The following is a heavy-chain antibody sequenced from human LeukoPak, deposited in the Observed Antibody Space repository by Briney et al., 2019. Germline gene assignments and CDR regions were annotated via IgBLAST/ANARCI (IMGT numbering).Heavy chain of an antibody. D-gene: IGHD2-2*01. V-gene: IGHV1-8*02. Sequence: ASVKVSCKASGYTFTSYDINWVRQAPGQGLEWMGWMKPNSGNTGYAQKFQGRVTMTRDTSISTAYMELSSLTSEDTAVYYCARYCSTTSCHLANWFDPWGQGTLVTASS. CDR3: ARYCSTTSCHLANWFDP. CDR1: GYTFTSYD. CDR2: MKPNSGNT. J-gene: IGHJ5*02.